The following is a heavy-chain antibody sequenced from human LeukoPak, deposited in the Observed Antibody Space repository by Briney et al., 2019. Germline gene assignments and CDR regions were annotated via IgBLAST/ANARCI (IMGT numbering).Heavy chain of an antibody. D-gene: IGHD1-26*01. Sequence: PGGSLRLSCAASGFTFSSYSMNWVRQAPGKGLEWVSSISSSSSYIYYADSVKGRFTISRDNAKNSLYLQMNSLRAEDTAVYYCARVVGLDEWEPHYWGQGTLVSVSS. CDR2: ISSSSSYI. CDR3: ARVVGLDEWEPHY. CDR1: GFTFSSYS. V-gene: IGHV3-21*04. J-gene: IGHJ4*02.